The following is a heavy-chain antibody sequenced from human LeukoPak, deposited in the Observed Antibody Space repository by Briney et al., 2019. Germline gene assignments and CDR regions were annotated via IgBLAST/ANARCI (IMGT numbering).Heavy chain of an antibody. J-gene: IGHJ4*02. CDR2: ISSSSSTI. V-gene: IGHV3-48*01. Sequence: PGGSLRLSCAASGFTFSSYSMNWVRQAPGKGLEWVSYISSSSSTIYYADYVEGRLIITRDNAKKRLYLQMNTLRAEDTAVYYCAKVPETAMVGLYWGQGTLVTVSS. CDR3: AKVPETAMVGLY. D-gene: IGHD5-18*01. CDR1: GFTFSSYS.